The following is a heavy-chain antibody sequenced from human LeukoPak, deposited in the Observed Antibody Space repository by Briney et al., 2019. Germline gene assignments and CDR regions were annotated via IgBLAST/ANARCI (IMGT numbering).Heavy chain of an antibody. J-gene: IGHJ4*02. Sequence: SETLSLTCAVYGGSFSGYYWSWIRQPPGKGLEWIGEINHSGSTNYNPSLKSRVTISVDTSKNQFSLKLSSVTAADTAVYYCARGRIWFGDFDYWGQGTLVTVSS. D-gene: IGHD3-10*01. V-gene: IGHV4-34*01. CDR1: GGSFSGYY. CDR3: ARGRIWFGDFDY. CDR2: INHSGST.